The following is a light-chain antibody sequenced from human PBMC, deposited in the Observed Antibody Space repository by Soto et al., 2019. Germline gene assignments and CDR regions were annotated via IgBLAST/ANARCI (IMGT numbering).Light chain of an antibody. J-gene: IGLJ1*01. CDR2: EVT. CDR3: SSYTSSYTLGV. V-gene: IGLV2-14*01. CDR1: SSDVGGYNY. Sequence: QSVLTQPASVSGSPGQSITISCTGTSSDVGGYNYVSWYQQHPGKAPKLMIYEVTNRPSGVSNRFSGSKSGNTASLTISGLQAEDEADYYCSSYTSSYTLGVFGTATNLTVL.